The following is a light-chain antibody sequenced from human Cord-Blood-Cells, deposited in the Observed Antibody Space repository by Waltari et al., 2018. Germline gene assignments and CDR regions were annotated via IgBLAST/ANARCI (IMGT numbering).Light chain of an antibody. J-gene: IGLJ3*02. CDR3: CSYAGSSTSV. CDR2: EGS. CDR1: SSDVGSLNL. Sequence: QSALTPPASVSGSPGPSITISCTGTSSDVGSLNLFSWYQQHPGKAPKLMIYEGSKRPSGVSNRFSGSKSGNTASLTISGLQAEDEADYYCCSYAGSSTSVFGGGTKLTVL. V-gene: IGLV2-23*01.